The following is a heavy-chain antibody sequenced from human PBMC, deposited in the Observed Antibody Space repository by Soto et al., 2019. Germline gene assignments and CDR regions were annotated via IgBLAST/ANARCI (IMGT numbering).Heavy chain of an antibody. D-gene: IGHD5-18*01. CDR1: GGSFSSHY. J-gene: IGHJ4*02. CDR3: ARGRGGYSYGGLDY. V-gene: IGHV4-34*01. CDR2: INHRGNT. Sequence: QVQLQQWGAGLLKPSETLSLTCAVYGGSFSSHYWSWIRQPPGKGLEWIGEINHRGNTNYNPSLKSRVRMSVDTSENEFSLNLMSLTAADTAMYFCARGRGGYSYGGLDYWGQGILVTVSS.